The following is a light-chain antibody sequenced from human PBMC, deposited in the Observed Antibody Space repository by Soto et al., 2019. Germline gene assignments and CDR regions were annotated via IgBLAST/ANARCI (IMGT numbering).Light chain of an antibody. CDR2: GAS. V-gene: IGKV3-20*01. J-gene: IGKJ1*01. Sequence: ESVLPQAPGTLDLSPGERATLSCRASQSVSNNYLAWYQQKPGQAPRLLIYGASNRATGIPDRFSGSGPGTDFTLTISRLEPEDFAVYYCQQYGSSGTFGQGTKVDIK. CDR3: QQYGSSGT. CDR1: QSVSNNY.